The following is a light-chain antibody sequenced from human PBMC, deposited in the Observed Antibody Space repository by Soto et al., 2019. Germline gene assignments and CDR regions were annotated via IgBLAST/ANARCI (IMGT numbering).Light chain of an antibody. Sequence: EIVMTQSPATLSVSPGERATLSCRASQSVSSNLAWYQQQPGQAPRLLIYGASTRATGIPARFSGSGSGTDFTLTISSLQSEDFAVYYCQQYNNWLGTFGQGTKVEIK. V-gene: IGKV3-15*01. J-gene: IGKJ1*01. CDR3: QQYNNWLGT. CDR1: QSVSSN. CDR2: GAS.